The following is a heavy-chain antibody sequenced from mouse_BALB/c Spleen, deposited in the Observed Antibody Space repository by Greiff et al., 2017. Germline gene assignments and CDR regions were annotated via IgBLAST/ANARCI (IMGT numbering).Heavy chain of an antibody. J-gene: IGHJ3*01. CDR1: GFTFSSYG. V-gene: IGHV5-6*02. D-gene: IGHD2-4*01. CDR2: ISSGGSYT. CDR3: ARRDYDVWFAY. Sequence: EVNVVESGGDLVKPGGSLKLSCAASGFTFSSYGMSWVRQTPDKRLEWVATISSGGSYTYYPDSVKGRFTISRDNAKNTLYLQMSSLKSEDTAMYYCARRDYDVWFAYWGQGTLVTVSA.